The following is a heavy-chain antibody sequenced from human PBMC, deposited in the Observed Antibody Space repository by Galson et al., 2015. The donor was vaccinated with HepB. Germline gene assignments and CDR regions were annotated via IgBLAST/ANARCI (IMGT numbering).Heavy chain of an antibody. CDR1: GYSFTTYW. D-gene: IGHD3-3*01. CDR3: ARRQRRDDFRSDYPHYYYGMDV. CDR2: IYLSDSDT. J-gene: IGHJ6*02. V-gene: IGHV5-51*01. Sequence: QSGAEVKKPGESLKISCKGSGYSFTTYWIGWVRQMPGKGLEWMGIIYLSDSDTRYSPSFQGQVTISADKSISTAYLQWSSLGASDTAMYYCARRQRRDDFRSDYPHYYYGMDVWGQGTTVTVSS.